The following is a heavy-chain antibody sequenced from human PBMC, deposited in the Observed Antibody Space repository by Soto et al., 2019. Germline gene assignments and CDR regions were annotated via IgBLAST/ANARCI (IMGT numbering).Heavy chain of an antibody. CDR3: ARVIRVVPAAMLSELDY. CDR2: IYYSGST. Sequence: PSETLSLTCTVSGGSISSGGYYWSWIRQHPGKGLEWIGYIYYSGSTYYNPSLKSRVTISVDTSKNQFSLKLSSVTAADTAVYYCARVIRVVPAAMLSELDYWGQGTLVTVSS. J-gene: IGHJ4*02. CDR1: GGSISSGGYY. D-gene: IGHD2-2*01. V-gene: IGHV4-31*03.